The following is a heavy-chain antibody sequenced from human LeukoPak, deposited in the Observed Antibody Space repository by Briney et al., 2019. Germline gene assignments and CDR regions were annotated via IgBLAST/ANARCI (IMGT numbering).Heavy chain of an antibody. J-gene: IGHJ5*02. D-gene: IGHD1-1*01. V-gene: IGHV4-34*01. CDR1: GGSFSGYY. CDR2: INHSGST. Sequence: PSETLSLTCAVYGGSFSGYYWSWIRQPPGKGLEWIGEINHSGSTNYNPSLKSRVTISVDTSKNQFSLKLSSVTAADTAVYYCARGGRVRRALNWFDPWGQGTLVTVSS. CDR3: ARGGRVRRALNWFDP.